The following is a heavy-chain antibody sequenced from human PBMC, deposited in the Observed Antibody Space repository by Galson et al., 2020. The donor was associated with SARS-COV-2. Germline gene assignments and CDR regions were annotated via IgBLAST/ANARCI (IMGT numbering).Heavy chain of an antibody. J-gene: IGHJ5*02. Sequence: GGSLRLSCAASGFTFDDYDIHWVRLAPGKGLEWVAVISHDGTKVYYGDSVKGRFAISRDNSKNTVYLQMNSLRSEDTALYFCAKGGREEYDDVYTWIDPWGQGTLVTVSS. CDR3: AKGGREEYDDVYTWIDP. D-gene: IGHD3-16*01. CDR1: GFTFDDYD. V-gene: IGHV3-30*18. CDR2: ISHDGTKV.